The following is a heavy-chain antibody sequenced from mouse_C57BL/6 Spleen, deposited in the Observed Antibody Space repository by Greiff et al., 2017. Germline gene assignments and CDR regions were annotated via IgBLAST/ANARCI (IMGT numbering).Heavy chain of an antibody. CDR3: ASRGRDYAMDY. J-gene: IGHJ4*01. CDR2: ISYDGSN. D-gene: IGHD3-1*01. Sequence: EVKLMESGPGLVKPSQSLSLTCSVTGYSITSGYYWNWIRQFPGNKLEWMGYISYDGSNNYNPSLKNRISITRDTSKNQFFLKLNSVTTEDTATYYCASRGRDYAMDYWGQGTSVTVSS. V-gene: IGHV3-6*01. CDR1: GYSITSGYY.